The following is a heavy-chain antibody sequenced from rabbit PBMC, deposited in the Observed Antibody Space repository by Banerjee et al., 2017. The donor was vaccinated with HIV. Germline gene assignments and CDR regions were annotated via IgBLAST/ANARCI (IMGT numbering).Heavy chain of an antibody. CDR3: ARGGGTAGDGYYL. CDR2: IYTGHGGT. V-gene: IGHV1S45*01. CDR1: GFSYSGGYD. Sequence: QEQLKETGGGLVQPGGSLTLSCTASGFSYSGGYDMCWGRQAPGKGLEWIACIYTGHGGTYYASWARGRFTVSKASTTTVTLQMTSLTAADTATYFCARGGGTAGDGYYLWGPGTLVTVS. D-gene: IGHD2-1*01. J-gene: IGHJ4*01.